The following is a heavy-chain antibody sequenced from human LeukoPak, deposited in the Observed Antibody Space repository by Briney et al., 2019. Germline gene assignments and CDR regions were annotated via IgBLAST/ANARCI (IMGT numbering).Heavy chain of an antibody. CDR3: AKARGATYGTYYFDY. CDR2: IYYSGST. D-gene: IGHD4/OR15-4a*01. Sequence: PSETLSLTCTVSGGSISSHYWSWIRQPIGNGLEWIGYIYYSGSTNYNPSLKSRVTVSIDRSKNQLFLELTSVTAADTAVYYCAKARGATYGTYYFDYWGQGTLVTASS. V-gene: IGHV4-59*11. J-gene: IGHJ4*02. CDR1: GGSISSHY.